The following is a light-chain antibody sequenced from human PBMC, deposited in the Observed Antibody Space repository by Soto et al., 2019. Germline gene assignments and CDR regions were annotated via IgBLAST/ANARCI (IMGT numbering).Light chain of an antibody. V-gene: IGLV1-36*01. Sequence: QSVLTQPPSVSEAPRQRVTISCSGSSSNIGNKAVNWYQQLPGKAPKLLIYYDDLLPSGVSDRFSGSKSGTSASLAISGLRSEDEADYSCAAWDDSLNGWVFGGGTKVTVL. CDR2: YDD. CDR1: SSNIGNKA. CDR3: AAWDDSLNGWV. J-gene: IGLJ3*02.